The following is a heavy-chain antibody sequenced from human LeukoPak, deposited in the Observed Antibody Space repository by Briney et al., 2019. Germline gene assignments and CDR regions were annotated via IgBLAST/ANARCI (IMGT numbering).Heavy chain of an antibody. CDR3: ARDQGRRVWYNWNYGEDAFDI. V-gene: IGHV1-2*02. CDR1: GYSFIGYY. Sequence: GASAKVSCKASGYSFIGYYIHWVRQAPGQGLEWMGWINPNSGDTNYAQKFQGRVTMTRDTSISTAYMELSRLKSDDTAVYYCARDQGRRVWYNWNYGEDAFDIWGQGTMVTVSS. CDR2: INPNSGDT. J-gene: IGHJ3*02. D-gene: IGHD1-7*01.